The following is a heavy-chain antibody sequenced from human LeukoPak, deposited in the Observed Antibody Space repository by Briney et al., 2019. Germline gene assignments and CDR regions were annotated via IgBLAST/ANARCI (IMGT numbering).Heavy chain of an antibody. CDR2: IYWDDDK. D-gene: IGHD3-3*01. CDR1: GFSLSTSGVC. Sequence: SGPTLVKPKHSGKLTCTFSGFSLSTSGVCVGWIRQPSGKALDWLALIYWDDDKRYSPSLKSRLTITKDTSNNQVVLTMTNMDPVDTATYYCAHGQTGVDQFDYWGQGTLVTVS. V-gene: IGHV2-5*02. CDR3: AHGQTGVDQFDY. J-gene: IGHJ4*02.